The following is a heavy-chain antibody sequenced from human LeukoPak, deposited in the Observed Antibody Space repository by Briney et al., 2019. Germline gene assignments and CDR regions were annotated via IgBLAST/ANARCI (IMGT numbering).Heavy chain of an antibody. D-gene: IGHD6-13*01. J-gene: IGHJ4*02. V-gene: IGHV3-48*01. CDR1: GFIFSTYS. CDR2: ISSISSTI. CDR3: ARSRPGTEAGQPNFDY. Sequence: GGSLRLSCAASGFIFSTYSMSWVRQAPGEGLEWVSYISSISSTIYYADSVKGRFTISRDNARNSLYLQMNSLRADDTAVYYCARSRPGTEAGQPNFDYWGQGTLVTVSS.